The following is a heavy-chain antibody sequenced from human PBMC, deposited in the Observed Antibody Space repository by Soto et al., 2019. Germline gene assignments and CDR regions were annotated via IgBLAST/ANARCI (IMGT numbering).Heavy chain of an antibody. Sequence: QVQLVESGGGVVQPGRSLRLSCEASGFTFHSFSMHWVRQAPGKGLEWVAVISFDGSNKDYDDSVKGRFTISRDNSKNTLDLQMDSLSPEDTAVYYFAIFSTSLQYFDYSGMDVWGQGTTVAVSS. CDR3: AIFSTSLQYFDYSGMDV. J-gene: IGHJ6*02. CDR1: GFTFHSFS. CDR2: ISFDGSNK. V-gene: IGHV3-30*04. D-gene: IGHD2-2*01.